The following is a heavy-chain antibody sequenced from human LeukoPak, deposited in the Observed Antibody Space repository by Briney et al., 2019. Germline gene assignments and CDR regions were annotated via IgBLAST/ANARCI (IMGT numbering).Heavy chain of an antibody. J-gene: IGHJ5*01. CDR1: GGTFSSYA. D-gene: IGHD1-26*01. CDR2: IIPIFGTT. Sequence: SVTVSCTASGGTFSSYAFSWVRQAPGQGLEWMGGIIPIFGTTNYAEQFQGRVTITTDESTSTAYLDLSSLRSEDTAVYYCAKDDGSATMGFDSWGQGTLVSVSS. V-gene: IGHV1-69*05. CDR3: AKDDGSATMGFDS.